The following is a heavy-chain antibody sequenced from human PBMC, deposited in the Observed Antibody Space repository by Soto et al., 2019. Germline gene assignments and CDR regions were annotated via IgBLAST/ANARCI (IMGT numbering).Heavy chain of an antibody. CDR1: GGSISSYY. J-gene: IGHJ4*02. Sequence: SETLSLTCTVSGGSISSYYWSWIRQPPGKGLEWIGYIYYSGSTNYNPSLKSRVTISVDTSKNQFSLKLSSVTAADTAVYYCARGTTLGYWGQGTLVTVSS. CDR2: IYYSGST. V-gene: IGHV4-59*01. CDR3: ARGTTLGY. D-gene: IGHD4-17*01.